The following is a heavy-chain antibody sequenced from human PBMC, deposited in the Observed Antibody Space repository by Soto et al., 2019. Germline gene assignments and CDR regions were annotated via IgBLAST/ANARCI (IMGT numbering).Heavy chain of an antibody. J-gene: IGHJ6*03. V-gene: IGHV3-23*01. CDR3: ARRVFCWYDYYYDHMDV. CDR1: GFTFSSYA. CDR2: ISGSVSST. D-gene: IGHD6-13*01. Sequence: GGSLRLSCAASGFTFSSYAMSWVRQAPGKGLEWVSAISGSVSSTYYADSVKGRFTISRDNSRNTLYLQMNSLRAEDTAVYYCARRVFCWYDYYYDHMDVWGKGTTVTGSS.